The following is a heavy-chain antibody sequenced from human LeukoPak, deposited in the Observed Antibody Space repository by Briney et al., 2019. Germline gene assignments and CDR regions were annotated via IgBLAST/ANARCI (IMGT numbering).Heavy chain of an antibody. CDR3: TTEPPSYYYATGYFDY. CDR1: GFTFSHAW. D-gene: IGHD3-22*01. J-gene: IGHJ4*02. V-gene: IGHV3-15*01. Sequence: KPGXSLLLSCAASGFTFSHAWMNWGRQAPGKGREWVGRSKSTTDGETLDYAAPGKGRFTLSRDDSKNTVDLQMNNLKYEDTAVYYCTTEPPSYYYATGYFDYWGQGILVTVSS. CDR2: SKSTTDGETL.